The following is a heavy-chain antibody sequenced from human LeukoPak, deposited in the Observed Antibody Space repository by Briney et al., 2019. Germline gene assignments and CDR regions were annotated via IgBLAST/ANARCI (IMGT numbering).Heavy chain of an antibody. CDR3: ASSGAFGVVSLDY. CDR2: INHSGST. V-gene: IGHV4-39*07. CDR1: GGSISSGGYY. J-gene: IGHJ4*02. D-gene: IGHD3-3*01. Sequence: PSETLSLTCTVSGGSISSGGYYWSWIRQPPGKGLEWIGEINHSGSTNYNPSLKSRVTISVDTSKNQFSLKLSSVTAADTAVYYCASSGAFGVVSLDYWGQGTLVTVSS.